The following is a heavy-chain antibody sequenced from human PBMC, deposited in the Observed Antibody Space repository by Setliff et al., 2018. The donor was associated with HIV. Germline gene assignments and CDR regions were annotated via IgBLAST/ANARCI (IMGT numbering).Heavy chain of an antibody. D-gene: IGHD3-10*01. Sequence: TLSLTCTVSGGSISSGGYYWSWIRQHPGKGLEWIGYIYYSGSTHYNPSLKSRVTMSVDTSKNQFSLKLSSVTAADTAVYYCARARGLLPYYYLDVWGKGTTVTVSS. J-gene: IGHJ6*03. CDR1: GGSISSGGYY. V-gene: IGHV4-31*03. CDR2: IYYSGST. CDR3: ARARGLLPYYYLDV.